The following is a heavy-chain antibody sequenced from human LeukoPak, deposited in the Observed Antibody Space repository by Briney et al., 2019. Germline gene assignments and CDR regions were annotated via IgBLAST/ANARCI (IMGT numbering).Heavy chain of an antibody. Sequence: ASVKVSCKASGYTFTSYYMHWVRQAPGQGLEWMGIINPSGGSTGYAQKFQGRVTMTRDTSTSTVYMELSSLRSEDTAVYSCARDPQSVAAPFDYWGQGTLVTVSS. CDR3: ARDPQSVAAPFDY. CDR1: GYTFTSYY. V-gene: IGHV1-46*01. J-gene: IGHJ4*02. D-gene: IGHD6-19*01. CDR2: INPSGGST.